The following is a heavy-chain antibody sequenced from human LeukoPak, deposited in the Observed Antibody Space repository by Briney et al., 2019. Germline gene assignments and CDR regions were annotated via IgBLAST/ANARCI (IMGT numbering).Heavy chain of an antibody. D-gene: IGHD4-17*01. V-gene: IGHV3-30*04. CDR1: GFTFSSYA. CDR2: ILYDGSNK. J-gene: IGHJ4*02. CDR3: ARGDTVTTYYFDY. Sequence: PGRSLRLSCAASGFTFSSYAIHWVRQAPGKGLEWVAVILYDGSNKYYADSVKGRFTISRDNSKNPLYLQMNSLRAEDTAVYYCARGDTVTTYYFDYWGQGTLVTVSS.